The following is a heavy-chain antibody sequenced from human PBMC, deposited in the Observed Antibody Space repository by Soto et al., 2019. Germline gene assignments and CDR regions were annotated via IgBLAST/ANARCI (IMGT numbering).Heavy chain of an antibody. CDR2: IYYSGST. Sequence: SETLALSCTVTVDSISIRSYYWGWIRQPPGKGLEWIGSIYYSGSTYNNPSLRSRVSMSIDTSKDQFSLKLKSVTAADTALYFCARQRTSVVTKAYFDVWGPGSMVTVSS. V-gene: IGHV4-39*01. D-gene: IGHD2-21*02. CDR3: ARQRTSVVTKAYFDV. CDR1: VDSISIRSYY. J-gene: IGHJ4*02.